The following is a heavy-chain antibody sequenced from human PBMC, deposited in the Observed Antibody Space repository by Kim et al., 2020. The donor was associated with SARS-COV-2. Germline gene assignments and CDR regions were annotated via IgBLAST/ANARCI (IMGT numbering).Heavy chain of an antibody. J-gene: IGHJ4*02. D-gene: IGHD6-19*01. CDR2: IIPIFGTA. CDR3: AREGDSSGWADY. CDR1: GGTFSSYA. V-gene: IGHV1-69*13. Sequence: SVKVSCKASGGTFSSYAISWVRQAPGQGLEWMGGIIPIFGTANYAQKFQGRVTITADESTSTAYMELSSLRPEDTAVYYCAREGDSSGWADYWGQGTLVTVSS.